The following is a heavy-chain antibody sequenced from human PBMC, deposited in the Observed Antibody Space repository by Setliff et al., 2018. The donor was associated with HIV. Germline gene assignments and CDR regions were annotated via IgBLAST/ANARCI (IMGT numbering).Heavy chain of an antibody. CDR1: GGSLSGYY. V-gene: IGHV4-34*01. J-gene: IGHJ2*01. D-gene: IGHD3-10*01. CDR3: AREGGQGYSGSGSFYHRNFDL. CDR2: INQSGNT. Sequence: PSETLSLTCAVYGGSLSGYYWSGVRQSPGRGLEWIGEINQSGNTNFNPSLKSRLIISVDTSKSQFSLKLTSVTAADTALYYCAREGGQGYSGSGSFYHRNFDLWGRGALVTVSS.